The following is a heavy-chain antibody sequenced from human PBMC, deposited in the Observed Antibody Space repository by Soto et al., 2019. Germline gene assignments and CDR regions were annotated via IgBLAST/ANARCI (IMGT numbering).Heavy chain of an antibody. CDR1: GFTFSSYA. V-gene: IGHV3-23*01. J-gene: IGHJ6*03. D-gene: IGHD2-15*01. Sequence: EVQLLESGGGLVQPGGSLRLSCAASGFTFSSYAMSWVRQAPGKGLEWVSAISGSGGSTYYADSVKGRFTISRDNSKKPLDLQMNSLGAEDTAVYYRARHGVVAAIYYYYMDVWGKGTTVTVSS. CDR3: ARHGVVAAIYYYYMDV. CDR2: ISGSGGST.